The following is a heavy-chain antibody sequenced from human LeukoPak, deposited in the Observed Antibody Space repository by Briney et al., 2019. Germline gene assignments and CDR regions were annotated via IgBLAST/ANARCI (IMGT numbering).Heavy chain of an antibody. D-gene: IGHD4-17*01. V-gene: IGHV4-59*08. J-gene: IGHJ3*02. CDR2: IYYSGST. CDR1: GGSISGYY. CDR3: ASRMTTVTTYAFDI. Sequence: SEPLSLTCTVSGGSISGYYWSWIRQPPGKGLEWIGYIYYSGSTNYNPSLKSRVTISVDTSKNQFSLKLSSVTAADTAVYYCASRMTTVTTYAFDIWGQGTMVTVSS.